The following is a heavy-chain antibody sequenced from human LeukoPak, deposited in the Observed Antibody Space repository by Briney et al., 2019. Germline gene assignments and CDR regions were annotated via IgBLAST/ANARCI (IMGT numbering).Heavy chain of an antibody. V-gene: IGHV3-33*01. J-gene: IGHJ4*01. CDR3: ARGYDYVDYGVVG. CDR2: IWYDGSNK. CDR1: GFTFSNYG. D-gene: IGHD4-17*01. Sequence: GGSLRLSCAASGFTFSNYGMHWIRQAPGKGLEWVAVIWYDGSNKYYSDSVRGRFTISRDNSKNTLYLQMNSLRAEDTAVYYCARGYDYVDYGVVGWGQGRLVSVSS.